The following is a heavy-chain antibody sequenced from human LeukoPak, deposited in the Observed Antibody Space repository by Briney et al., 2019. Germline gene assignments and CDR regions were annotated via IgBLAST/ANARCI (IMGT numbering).Heavy chain of an antibody. CDR2: IYTSGRT. V-gene: IGHV4-61*02. D-gene: IGHD2-2*01. J-gene: IGHJ6*03. CDR1: GDSISGGSYY. CDR3: ARGVYCSTTSCPPHFYYYHMDV. Sequence: SETLSLTCTVSGDSISGGSYYWSWIRRPAAKGLEWIGRIYTSGRTNSNPSLTSRVTISIYTSKNQFSLKLSSVTAADTAVYYCARGVYCSTTSCPPHFYYYHMDVWGKGTTVTVSS.